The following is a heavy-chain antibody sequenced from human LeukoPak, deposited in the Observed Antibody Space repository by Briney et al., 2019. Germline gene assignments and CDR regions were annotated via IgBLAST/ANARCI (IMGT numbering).Heavy chain of an antibody. CDR2: IYYTGGT. CDR1: GGSISSGEYY. V-gene: IGHV4-31*03. D-gene: IGHD3-22*01. Sequence: SETLSLTCSVSGGSISSGEYYWSWIRQHPTKGLEWIGYIYYTGGTFYNPSLRSWIAISVGTSKNQFSLRLRSVTAADTAVYYCARVIIATLPAYYFDHWGQGILVTVSS. CDR3: ARVIIATLPAYYFDH. J-gene: IGHJ4*02.